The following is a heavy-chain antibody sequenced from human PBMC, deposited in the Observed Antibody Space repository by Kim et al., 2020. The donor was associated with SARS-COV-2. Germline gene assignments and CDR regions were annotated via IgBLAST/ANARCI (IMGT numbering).Heavy chain of an antibody. CDR2: ISWNSGSL. V-gene: IGHV3-9*01. Sequence: GGSLRLSCAAFGFTFDDYAMHWVRQAPGKGLEWVSSISWNSGSLGYADSVKGRFTISRDNAKNSLYLQMNTLRAEDTALYYCSKDSMYYYGSGSSFDYWGQGTLVTVSS. CDR3: SKDSMYYYGSGSSFDY. D-gene: IGHD3-10*01. J-gene: IGHJ4*02. CDR1: GFTFDDYA.